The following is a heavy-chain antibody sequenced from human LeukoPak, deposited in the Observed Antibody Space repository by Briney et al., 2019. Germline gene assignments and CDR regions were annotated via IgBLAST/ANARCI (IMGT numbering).Heavy chain of an antibody. CDR3: ARDKPYLEDI. Sequence: GGSLRLSCEASGFSFSTYSMNWVRQAPGKGLEWVSSISSGSTYISYTDSVKGRFTIPRDNAENSLYLQMNSLRAEDTAVYYCARDKPYLEDIWGQGTMVTVSS. J-gene: IGHJ3*02. CDR2: ISSGSTYI. D-gene: IGHD2-21*01. V-gene: IGHV3-21*01. CDR1: GFSFSTYS.